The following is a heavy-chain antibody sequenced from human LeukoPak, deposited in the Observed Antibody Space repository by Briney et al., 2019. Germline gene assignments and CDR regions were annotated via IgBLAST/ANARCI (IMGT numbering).Heavy chain of an antibody. CDR2: IYTSGST. V-gene: IGHV4-61*02. J-gene: IGHJ3*02. D-gene: IGHD3-22*01. CDR3: ARANYYDSSGYSRGAFDI. Sequence: SETLSLTCTVSGGSISSGSYYWSWIRQPAGKGLEWIGRIYTSGSTNYNPSLKSRVTISVDTSKKQFSLKLSSVTAADTAVYYCARANYYDSSGYSRGAFDIWGQGTMVTVSS. CDR1: GGSISSGSYY.